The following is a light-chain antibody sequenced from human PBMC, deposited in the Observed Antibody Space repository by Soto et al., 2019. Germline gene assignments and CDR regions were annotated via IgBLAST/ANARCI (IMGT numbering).Light chain of an antibody. V-gene: IGLV2-14*01. Sequence: QSVLTQPASVSGSPGQSITISCTGTSSDIGGYNYVSWYQQHPGKAPKLMIYEVTNRPSGVSNRFSGSKSGNTASLTISGLQAEDEAYYYCSSSTNTITVIFGGGTKLTVL. J-gene: IGLJ2*01. CDR3: SSSTNTITVI. CDR1: SSDIGGYNY. CDR2: EVT.